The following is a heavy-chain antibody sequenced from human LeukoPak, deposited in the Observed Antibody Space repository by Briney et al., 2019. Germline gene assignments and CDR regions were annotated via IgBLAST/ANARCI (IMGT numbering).Heavy chain of an antibody. D-gene: IGHD6-19*01. CDR3: AKGGTYSSGWYGRGGADY. CDR2: ISWNSGSI. Sequence: PGGSLRLSCAASGFTFSDFWMHWVRQAPGKGLEWVSGISWNSGSIGYADSVKGRFTISRDNAKNSLYLQMNSLRAEDTALYYCAKGGTYSSGWYGRGGADYWGQGTLVTVSS. J-gene: IGHJ4*02. CDR1: GFTFSDFW. V-gene: IGHV3-9*01.